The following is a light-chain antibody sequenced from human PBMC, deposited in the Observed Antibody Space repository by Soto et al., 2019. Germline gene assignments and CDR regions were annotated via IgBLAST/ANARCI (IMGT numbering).Light chain of an antibody. CDR1: QSISSSY. Sequence: EIVLTQSPGPLSLSPGERATLSCRASQSISSSYLAWYQQKPGQAPRLLVYGASSRATGIPDRFSGSGSGTDFTLTISRLEPEDFAVYYCQQYGSSRFTFGPGTKVDIK. J-gene: IGKJ3*01. CDR3: QQYGSSRFT. CDR2: GAS. V-gene: IGKV3-20*01.